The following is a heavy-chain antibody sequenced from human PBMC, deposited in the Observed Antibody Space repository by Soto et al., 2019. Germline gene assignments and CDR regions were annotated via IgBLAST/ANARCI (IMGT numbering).Heavy chain of an antibody. CDR1: GYAVTSYY. CDR2: INPSGGST. J-gene: IGHJ4*02. V-gene: IGHV1-46*01. CDR3: ARGGQLTMARD. Sequence: GASVKVSCKASGYAVTSYYMHWVRQAPGQGLEWMGIINPSGGSTSYAQRFQGRVTMTRDTSTSTVYMELSSLRSEDTAVYYCARGGQLTMARDWGQGTLGTVSS. D-gene: IGHD3-10*01.